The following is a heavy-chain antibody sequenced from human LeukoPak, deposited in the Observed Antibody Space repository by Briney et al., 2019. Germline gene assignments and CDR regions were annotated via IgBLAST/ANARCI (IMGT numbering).Heavy chain of an antibody. D-gene: IGHD1-1*01. CDR3: AREMRPATTTLVAN. J-gene: IGHJ4*02. Sequence: GASVQVSCKASGYIFTGYYIHWVQQAPGQGLEWMGFINPNSGNTNYAQKFQGRATMTSDTSISTAYMELSSLTSDDTAVYYCAREMRPATTTLVANWGQGTLVTVSS. V-gene: IGHV1-2*02. CDR2: INPNSGNT. CDR1: GYIFTGYY.